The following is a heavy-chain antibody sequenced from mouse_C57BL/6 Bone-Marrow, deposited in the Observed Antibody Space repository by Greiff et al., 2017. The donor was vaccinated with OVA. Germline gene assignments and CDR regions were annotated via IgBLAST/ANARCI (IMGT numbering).Heavy chain of an antibody. CDR2: INPGSGGT. J-gene: IGHJ4*01. D-gene: IGHD1-1*01. CDR3: ARCGSSTYYAMDY. Sequence: ESGAELVRPGTSVKVSCKASGYAFTNYLIEWVKQRPGQGLEWIGVINPGSGGTNYNEKFKGKATLTADKSSSTAYMQLSSLTSEDSAVYFCARCGSSTYYAMDYWGQGTSVTVSS. CDR1: GYAFTNYL. V-gene: IGHV1-54*01.